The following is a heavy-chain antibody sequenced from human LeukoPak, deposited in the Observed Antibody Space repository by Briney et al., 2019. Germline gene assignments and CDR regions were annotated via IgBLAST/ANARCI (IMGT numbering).Heavy chain of an antibody. V-gene: IGHV3-23*01. J-gene: IGHJ4*02. CDR3: AKRGIVIRAVIIVGFHKEAYYFDY. CDR1: GITLSNCG. CDR2: ISDSGGST. D-gene: IGHD3-10*01. Sequence: GGSLRLSCAVFGITLSNCGMSWVRQAPGKGLEWVAGISDSGGSTNYADSVKGRFTISRDNPKNTLYLQMNSLRAEDTAVYFCAKRGIVIRAVIIVGFHKEAYYFDYWGQGALVTVSS.